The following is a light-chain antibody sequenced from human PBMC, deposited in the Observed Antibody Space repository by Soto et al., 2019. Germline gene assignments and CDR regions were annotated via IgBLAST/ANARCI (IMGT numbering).Light chain of an antibody. CDR2: GAS. CDR1: QSVSSSF. Sequence: EIVLTQSPGTLSWSPGEKATLSCRASQSVSSSFLAWYQQKPGQAPRLLIYGASSRATGIPDRFSGSGSGTDFTLTISRLEPEDFAVYYCQQYDSSPWPFGQGTNVQIK. J-gene: IGKJ1*01. CDR3: QQYDSSPWP. V-gene: IGKV3-20*01.